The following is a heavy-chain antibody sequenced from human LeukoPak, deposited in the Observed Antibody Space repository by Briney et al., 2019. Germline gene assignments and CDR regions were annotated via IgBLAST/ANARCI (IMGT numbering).Heavy chain of an antibody. CDR2: IQQDGSEK. D-gene: IGHD3-10*01. CDR1: GFTISTYW. Sequence: GGSLRLSCAASGFTISTYWMSWVRQAPGRGLEWVANIQQDGSEKYYVDFVKGRFTISRDNAKNSLYLQMNSLRAEDTAVYYCARGSMVRGAPDYWGRGTLVTVSS. CDR3: ARGSMVRGAPDY. V-gene: IGHV3-7*05. J-gene: IGHJ4*02.